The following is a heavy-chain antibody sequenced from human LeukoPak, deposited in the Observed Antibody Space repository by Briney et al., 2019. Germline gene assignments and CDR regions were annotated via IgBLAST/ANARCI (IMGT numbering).Heavy chain of an antibody. D-gene: IGHD3-10*01. CDR2: INWNGGST. J-gene: IGHJ4*02. CDR1: GFTFDDYG. CDR3: ARPISGSYYNGLGY. V-gene: IGHV3-20*04. Sequence: GGSLRLSCAASGFTFDDYGMSWVRQAPGKGLEWVSGINWNGGSTGYGDSVEGRFTISRDNAKNSLYLQMNSLRAEDTALYYCARPISGSYYNGLGYWGLGTLVTVSS.